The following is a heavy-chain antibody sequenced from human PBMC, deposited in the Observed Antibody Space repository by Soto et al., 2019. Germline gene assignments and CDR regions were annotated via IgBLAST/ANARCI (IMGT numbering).Heavy chain of an antibody. J-gene: IGHJ6*02. CDR2: IRSKANSYAT. CDR1: GFTFSGSA. Sequence: PGGSLRLSCAASGFTFSGSAMHWVRQASGKGLEWVGRIRSKANSYATAYAASVKGRFTISRDDSKNTAYLQMNSLKTEDTAVYYCTRQAPLDPYGHYDYYGMDVWGQGTTVTVSS. D-gene: IGHD4-17*01. V-gene: IGHV3-73*01. CDR3: TRQAPLDPYGHYDYYGMDV.